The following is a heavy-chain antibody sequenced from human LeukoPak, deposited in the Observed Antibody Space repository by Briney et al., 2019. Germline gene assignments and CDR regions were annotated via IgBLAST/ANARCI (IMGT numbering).Heavy chain of an antibody. D-gene: IGHD7-27*01. J-gene: IGHJ4*02. CDR3: ASQRKTGEPYYFDY. CDR1: GGSISSSYYY. CDR2: MYYSAST. V-gene: IGHV4-39*02. Sequence: PSETLSLTCNVTGGSISSSYYYWGWIRQPPGEGLEWIGSMYYSASTYYNPSLKSRVTISIDTSKNHFSLELNSVTAADTAVYYCASQRKTGEPYYFDYWGQGTLVTVSS.